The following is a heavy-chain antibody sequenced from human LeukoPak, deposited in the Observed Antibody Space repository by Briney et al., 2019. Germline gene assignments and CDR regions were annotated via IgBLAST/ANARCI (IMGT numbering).Heavy chain of an antibody. CDR2: IYSGGST. J-gene: IGHJ6*02. V-gene: IGHV3-66*01. Sequence: PGGSLRLSCAASGFTVSSNYMSWVRQAPGKGLEWGSVIYSGGSTFYADPVKGRFTISRDTSKNTLFLQMNSLRAEDTAVYYCARDPVGAIGYGMDVWGQGATVTVSS. D-gene: IGHD1-26*01. CDR3: ARDPVGAIGYGMDV. CDR1: GFTVSSNY.